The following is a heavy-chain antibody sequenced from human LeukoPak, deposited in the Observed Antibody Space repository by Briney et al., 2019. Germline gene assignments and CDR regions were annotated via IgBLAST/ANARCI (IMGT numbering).Heavy chain of an antibody. CDR1: GFTFSSYA. Sequence: GGSLRLSCAASGFTFSSYAMSWVRQAPGEGLEWVSAISGSGGSTYYADSVKGRFTISRDNSKNTLYLQMNSLRAEDTAVYYCARYALSYDIFDYWGQGTLVTVSS. CDR2: ISGSGGST. J-gene: IGHJ4*02. D-gene: IGHD3-9*01. CDR3: ARYALSYDIFDY. V-gene: IGHV3-23*01.